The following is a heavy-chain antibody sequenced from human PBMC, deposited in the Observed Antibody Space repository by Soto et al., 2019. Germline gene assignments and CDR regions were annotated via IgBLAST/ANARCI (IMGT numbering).Heavy chain of an antibody. J-gene: IGHJ4*02. Sequence: QITLKESGPTLVKPTQTLTLTCTFSGFSLNTSGVGVGWIRQPPGKALEWLALISGDDDQRYSPSLKSTLTVTKDTSKNQVVLTMTNMDPVDTATYCCANEYYSLLNGYFFGGYCDYWGQGTLVTGSS. CDR1: GFSLNTSGVG. CDR3: ANEYYSLLNGYFFGGYCDY. V-gene: IGHV2-5*02. D-gene: IGHD3-9*01. CDR2: ISGDDDQ.